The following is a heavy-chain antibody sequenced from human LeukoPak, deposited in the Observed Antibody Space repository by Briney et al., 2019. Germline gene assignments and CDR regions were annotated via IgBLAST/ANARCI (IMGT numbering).Heavy chain of an antibody. J-gene: IGHJ4*02. CDR3: AKQGLFGGTRTMDFDY. V-gene: IGHV3-30*02. CDR1: GFTFSSYG. CDR2: IRYDGSNK. D-gene: IGHD3-10*01. Sequence: GGSLRLFCAASGFTFSSYGMHWVRQAPGKGREWVAFIRYDGSNKYYADSVKGRFTISRDNSKNTLYLQMNSLRAEDTAVYYCAKQGLFGGTRTMDFDYWGQGTLVTVSS.